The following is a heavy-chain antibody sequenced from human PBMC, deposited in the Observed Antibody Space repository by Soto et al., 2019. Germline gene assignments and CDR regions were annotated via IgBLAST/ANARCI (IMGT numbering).Heavy chain of an antibody. J-gene: IGHJ6*02. D-gene: IGHD3-10*01. CDR1: GYTSTPNY. CDR2: INPKFGDP. V-gene: IGHV1-2*02. Sequence: QVQLVQSGAEVKEPGDSVRVSCEAPGYTSTPNYINGVRQVPGQGLEWMEWINPKFGDPTYAQDFQGRVTMTRDMSISTVYMELSRLTSDDTAIYYCARNMDYYYGPGSGNGHGVWGQGTTVTVFS. CDR3: ARNMDYYYGPGSGNGHGV.